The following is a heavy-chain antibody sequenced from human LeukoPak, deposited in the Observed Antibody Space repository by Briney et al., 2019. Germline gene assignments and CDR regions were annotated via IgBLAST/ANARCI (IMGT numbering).Heavy chain of an antibody. D-gene: IGHD2-2*01. J-gene: IGHJ4*02. CDR3: ARAGMPSYYFDY. CDR2: IYYSGST. V-gene: IGHV4-59*01. CDR1: GGSISSDY. Sequence: SATLSLPCTVSGGSISSDYWSWMRQPPGRGLEGIGYIYYSGSTNCNPSLQSRVTISVDTSKNQFSLKLSSVTAADTAVYYCARAGMPSYYFDYWGQGTLVTVSS.